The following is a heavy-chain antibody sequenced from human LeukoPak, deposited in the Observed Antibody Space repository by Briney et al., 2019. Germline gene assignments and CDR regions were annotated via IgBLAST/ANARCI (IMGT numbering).Heavy chain of an antibody. D-gene: IGHD2-2*01. CDR2: ISYDGSNK. J-gene: IGHJ6*03. CDR1: GFTFSSYG. CDR3: AKAAILSSSYNYYYYMDV. Sequence: GRSLRLSCAASGFTFSSYGMHWVRQAPGKGLEWVAVISYDGSNKYYADSVKGRFTISRDNSKNTLYLQMNSLRAEDTAVYYCAKAAILSSSYNYYYYMDVWGKGTTVTVSS. V-gene: IGHV3-30*18.